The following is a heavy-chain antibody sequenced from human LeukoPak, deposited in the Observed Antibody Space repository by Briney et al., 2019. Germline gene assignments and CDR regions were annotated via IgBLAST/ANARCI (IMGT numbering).Heavy chain of an antibody. CDR1: GGTFSSYA. V-gene: IGHV1-69*13. Sequence: SVKVSCKASGGTFSSYAISWVRQAPGQGLEWMGGIIPIFGTANYAQKFQGRVTITADESTSTAYMELRSLRSDDTAVYYCARVLLDSSGYYYYFDYWGQGTLVTVSS. D-gene: IGHD3-22*01. J-gene: IGHJ4*02. CDR3: ARVLLDSSGYYYYFDY. CDR2: IIPIFGTA.